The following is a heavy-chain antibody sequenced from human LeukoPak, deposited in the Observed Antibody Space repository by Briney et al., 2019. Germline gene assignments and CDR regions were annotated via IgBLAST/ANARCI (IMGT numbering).Heavy chain of an antibody. CDR2: IYYSGST. CDR1: GGSISSGGYY. J-gene: IGHJ5*02. Sequence: SQTLSLTCTVSGGSISSGGYYWSWIRQHPGKGLEWIGYIYYSGSTYYNPSLKSRVTISVDPSKNQFSLKLSSVTAADTAVYYCARVRHGGHHPTFDPWGQGTLVTVSS. CDR3: ARVRHGGHHPTFDP. V-gene: IGHV4-31*03. D-gene: IGHD3-16*01.